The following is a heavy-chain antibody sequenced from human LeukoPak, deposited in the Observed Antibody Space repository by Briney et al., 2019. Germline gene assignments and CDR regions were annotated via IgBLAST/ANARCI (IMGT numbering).Heavy chain of an antibody. V-gene: IGHV4-39*01. J-gene: IGHJ4*02. CDR1: SGSISSSSYY. CDR3: ARLNGLELPD. CDR2: IYYSGST. Sequence: SETLSLTCTVSSGSISSSSYYWGWIRQPPGKGLEWIGSIYYSGSTYYNPSLKSRVTISVDTSKNQFSLKLSSVTAADTAVYYCARLNGLELPDWGQGTLVTVSS. D-gene: IGHD1-7*01.